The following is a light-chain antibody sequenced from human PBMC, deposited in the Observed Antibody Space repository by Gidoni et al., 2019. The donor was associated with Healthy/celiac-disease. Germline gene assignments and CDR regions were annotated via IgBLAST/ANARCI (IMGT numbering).Light chain of an antibody. CDR1: QGISSY. CDR3: QQYYSYPWT. CDR2: AAS. V-gene: IGKV1-8*01. J-gene: IGKJ1*01. Sequence: AIRMTQSPSSFSASTGDRVTITCRASQGISSYLAWYQQQPGKAPKLLIYAASTVQSGVPSSFSGSGSGTDFTLTISCLQSEDFATYYCQQYYSYPWTFGQGTKVEIK.